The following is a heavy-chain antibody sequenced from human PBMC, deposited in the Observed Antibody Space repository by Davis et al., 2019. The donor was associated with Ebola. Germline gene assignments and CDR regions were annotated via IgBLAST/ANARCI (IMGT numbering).Heavy chain of an antibody. D-gene: IGHD1-26*01. Sequence: SETLSLTCSVSGGSMKNSNFYCSWVRQPPGQGLEWIGSIFYTGTAYFNSSLGGRVAVSVDTSKTQFSLRLSSATAADTAVYYCARPWYSGTYYDAYDIWGQGTMVAVSS. CDR1: GGSMKNSNFY. CDR3: ARPWYSGTYYDAYDI. J-gene: IGHJ3*02. CDR2: IFYTGTA. V-gene: IGHV4-39*01.